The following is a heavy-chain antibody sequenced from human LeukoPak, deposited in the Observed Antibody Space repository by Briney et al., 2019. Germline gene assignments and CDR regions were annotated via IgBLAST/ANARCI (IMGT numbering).Heavy chain of an antibody. Sequence: AGGSLRLSCAASGFTFRSYGMHWVRQAPGKGLEYVSAISSNGGRMYYANSVKGRFTISRDNSRNTLYLQMGSLRAEDMAVYYCATYYYDSGGFHFHHWGQGTLVTVSS. V-gene: IGHV3-64*01. D-gene: IGHD3-22*01. CDR3: ATYYYDSGGFHFHH. CDR2: ISSNGGRM. CDR1: GFTFRSYG. J-gene: IGHJ1*01.